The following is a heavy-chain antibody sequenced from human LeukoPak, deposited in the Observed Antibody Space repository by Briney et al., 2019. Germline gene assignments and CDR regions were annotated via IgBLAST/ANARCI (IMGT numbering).Heavy chain of an antibody. Sequence: GGSLRLSCEASGFTFSSYAMSWVRQAPGKGLEGVSVFSGSGGSTYYADSVKGRSTISRDNSKNTLYLQMNSLRADDTAVYYCGKGGFNRIQLWFNYWGQGTLVTVSS. CDR1: GFTFSSYA. D-gene: IGHD5-18*01. CDR3: GKGGFNRIQLWFNY. J-gene: IGHJ4*02. V-gene: IGHV3-23*01. CDR2: FSGSGGST.